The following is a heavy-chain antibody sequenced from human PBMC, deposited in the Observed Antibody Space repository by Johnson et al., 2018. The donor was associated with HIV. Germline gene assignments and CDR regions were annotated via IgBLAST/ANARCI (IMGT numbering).Heavy chain of an antibody. CDR3: ARGRGWWLQLGVAFDI. D-gene: IGHD5-24*01. J-gene: IGHJ3*02. Sequence: VQLVESGGSVVRPGGSLRLSCLGTGFIFENYGISWVRQAPVKGLQWVSGIYWNGDTTTYSASVKGRFTHSRDNSKNTLYLQMNSLRAEDTAIYYCARGRGWWLQLGVAFDIWGQGTMVTVSS. V-gene: IGHV3-20*04. CDR2: IYWNGDTT. CDR1: GFIFENYG.